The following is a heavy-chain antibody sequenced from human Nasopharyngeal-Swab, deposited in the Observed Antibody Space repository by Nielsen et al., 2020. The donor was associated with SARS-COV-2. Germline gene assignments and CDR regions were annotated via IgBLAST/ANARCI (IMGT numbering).Heavy chain of an antibody. D-gene: IGHD1-26*01. J-gene: IGHJ4*02. CDR1: GFTFSSYS. V-gene: IGHV3-48*01. Sequence: GGSLRLSCAASGFTFSSYSMNWVRQAPGKGLEWVSYISSSSSTIYYADSVKGRFTISRDNAKNSLHLQMNSLRAEDTAVHYCARDMGSGSYFSYWGQGTLVTVSS. CDR2: ISSSSSTI. CDR3: ARDMGSGSYFSY.